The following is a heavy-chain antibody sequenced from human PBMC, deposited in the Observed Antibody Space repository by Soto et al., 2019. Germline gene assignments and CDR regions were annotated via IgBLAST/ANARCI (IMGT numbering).Heavy chain of an antibody. CDR3: ARNSHYDFWSGYQRGFAF. V-gene: IGHV4-38-2*01. CDR2: LYHSGST. J-gene: IGHJ4*02. CDR1: GYPISSGYY. Sequence: SETLSLTCAVSGYPISSGYYWGWIRQSPGKGLEWIGSLYHSGSTYYNPSLKSRVTISVDSSKNQFSLRLTSVTAADTAVYYCARNSHYDFWSGYQRGFAFLGQVTVVTV. D-gene: IGHD3-3*01.